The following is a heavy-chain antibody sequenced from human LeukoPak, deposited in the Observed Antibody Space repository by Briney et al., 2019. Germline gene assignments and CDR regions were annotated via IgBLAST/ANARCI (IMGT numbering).Heavy chain of an antibody. CDR2: ISTTSGTK. J-gene: IGHJ4*02. CDR3: ARNLEGGYYFDY. V-gene: IGHV3-48*01. D-gene: IGHD3-3*01. Sequence: PGGSLRLSCEVSGFPFSCYNMNWVRQAPGKGLEWFSYISTTSGTKYYADSVKGRFTISRDNSKNTLYLQMNSLRAEDTAVYYCARNLEGGYYFDYWGQGTLVTVSS. CDR1: GFPFSCYN.